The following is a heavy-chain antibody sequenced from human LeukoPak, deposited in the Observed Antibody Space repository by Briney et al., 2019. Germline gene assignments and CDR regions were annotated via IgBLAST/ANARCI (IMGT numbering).Heavy chain of an antibody. D-gene: IGHD3-10*01. Sequence: SETLSLTCTVSGGSIGSYYWSWIRQPAGKGLEWFGRIYYTGTTDYHASLKGRVTMSVDTSKNQFSLKLTSVTAADSAVYYCARDLPSYYFGSGNTFDPWGQGTLVTVSS. CDR2: IYYTGTT. J-gene: IGHJ5*02. V-gene: IGHV4-4*07. CDR1: GGSIGSYY. CDR3: ARDLPSYYFGSGNTFDP.